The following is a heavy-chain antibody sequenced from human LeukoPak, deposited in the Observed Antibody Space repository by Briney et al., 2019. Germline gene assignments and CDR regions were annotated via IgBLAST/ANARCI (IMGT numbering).Heavy chain of an antibody. V-gene: IGHV3-66*01. J-gene: IGHJ6*02. CDR3: ARGGGWLRPSYYYYYGMDV. Sequence: PGGSLRLSCAASGFTVSSNYMSWVRQAPGKGLEWVSVIYGGGSTYYADSVKGRFTISRDNSKNTLYLQMNSLRAEDTAVYYCARGGGWLRPSYYYYYGMDVWGQGTTVTVSS. CDR1: GFTVSSNY. CDR2: IYGGGST. D-gene: IGHD5-12*01.